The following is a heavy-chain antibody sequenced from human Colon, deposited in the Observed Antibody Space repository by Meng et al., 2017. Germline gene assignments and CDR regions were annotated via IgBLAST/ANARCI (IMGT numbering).Heavy chain of an antibody. CDR3: ASFPPPGKQWLVTDY. V-gene: IGHV4-4*02. CDR1: GGSISSSNW. J-gene: IGHJ4*02. CDR2: IYHSGST. Sequence: QGSGPRRGNPSGTLSLTCAGSGGSISSSNWWSWVRQHPGKGLEWIGEIYHSGSTNYNPSLKSRVTISVDKSKNQFSLKLSSVTAADTAVYYCASFPPPGKQWLVTDYWGQGTLVTVSS. D-gene: IGHD6-19*01.